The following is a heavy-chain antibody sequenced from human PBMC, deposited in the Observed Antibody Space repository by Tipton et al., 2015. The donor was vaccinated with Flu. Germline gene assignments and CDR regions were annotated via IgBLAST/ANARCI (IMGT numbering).Heavy chain of an antibody. Sequence: SLRLSCAASGFTVSSNYMSWVRQAPGKGLEWVSVIYSGGSTYYADSVKGRFTISRDNSKNTLYLQMNSLRAEDTAVYYCATGGTGVAPAFDIWGQGTMVTVSS. CDR3: ATGGTGVAPAFDI. CDR2: IYSGGST. V-gene: IGHV3-53*01. J-gene: IGHJ3*02. D-gene: IGHD3-16*01. CDR1: GFTVSSNY.